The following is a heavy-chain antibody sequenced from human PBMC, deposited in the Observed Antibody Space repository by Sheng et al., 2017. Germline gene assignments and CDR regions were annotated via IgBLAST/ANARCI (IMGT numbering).Heavy chain of an antibody. V-gene: IGHV3-21*01. J-gene: IGHJ4*02. CDR2: ISSSSSYI. D-gene: IGHD3-16*01. CDR3: ARASSGGWYFDY. Sequence: EVQLVESGGGLVKPGGSLRLSCAASGFTFSSYSMNWVRQAPGKGLEWVSSISSSSSYIYYADSVKGRFTISRDNAKNSLYLQMNSLRAEDTAVYYCARASSGGWYFDYWGQGTLVTVSS. CDR1: GFTFSSYS.